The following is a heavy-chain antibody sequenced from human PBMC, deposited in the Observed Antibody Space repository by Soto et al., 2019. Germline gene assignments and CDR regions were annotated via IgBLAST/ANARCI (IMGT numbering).Heavy chain of an antibody. J-gene: IGHJ6*02. CDR1: GYTFTSYD. D-gene: IGHD2-15*01. CDR3: ARGDIVVVVADFYYYYYGMDV. Sequence: ASVKVSCKAPGYTFTSYDINWVRQATGQGLEWMGWMNPNSGNTGYAQKFQGRVTMTRNTSISTAYMELSSLRSEDTAVYYCARGDIVVVVADFYYYYYGMDVWGQGTTVTVSS. CDR2: MNPNSGNT. V-gene: IGHV1-8*01.